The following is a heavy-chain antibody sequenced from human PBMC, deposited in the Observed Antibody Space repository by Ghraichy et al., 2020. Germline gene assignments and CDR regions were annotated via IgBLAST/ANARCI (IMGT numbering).Heavy chain of an antibody. CDR1: GFTFRSDW. CDR3: ARGEADP. V-gene: IGHV3-7*01. CDR2: INEDGSKK. J-gene: IGHJ5*02. Sequence: LRLSCEASGFTFRSDWMTWVRQAPGKGLEWVASINEDGSKKFYVDSGKGRFTISRDNAKDSLYLQMSSLRAEDTAIYYCARGEADPWGQGALVTVSS.